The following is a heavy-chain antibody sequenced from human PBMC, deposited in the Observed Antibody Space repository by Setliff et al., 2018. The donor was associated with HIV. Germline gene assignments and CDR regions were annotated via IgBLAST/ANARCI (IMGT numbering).Heavy chain of an antibody. CDR1: GYTFTNYY. V-gene: IGHV1-46*01. CDR3: ARCYYDSSGPTDAFDI. J-gene: IGHJ3*02. CDR2: INPSGGRT. Sequence: ASVKVSCKASGYTFTNYYIHWVRQAPGQGLELMGLINPSGGRTSYAQKFQGRLTMTRDTSRSTVYMELSSLRSEDTAVYYCARCYYDSSGPTDAFDIWGQGTVVTVSS. D-gene: IGHD3-22*01.